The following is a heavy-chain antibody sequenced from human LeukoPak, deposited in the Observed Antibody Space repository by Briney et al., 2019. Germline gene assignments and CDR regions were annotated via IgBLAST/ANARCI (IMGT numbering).Heavy chain of an antibody. CDR2: IYRGSST. V-gene: IGHV3-53*01. Sequence: GGSLTLSCAASGFTVSSNYMSWVRPAPGKGLEWVSVIYRGSSTYYAASVKGRFTISRDNSKNTLYLQMNSLRAEDTAVYYCARSLSGLYSSSWYYFDYWGQGTLVTVSS. J-gene: IGHJ4*02. CDR1: GFTVSSNY. D-gene: IGHD6-13*01. CDR3: ARSLSGLYSSSWYYFDY.